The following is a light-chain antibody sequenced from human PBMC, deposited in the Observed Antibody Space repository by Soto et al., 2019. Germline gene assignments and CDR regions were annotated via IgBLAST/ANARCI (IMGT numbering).Light chain of an antibody. CDR2: EAS. J-gene: IGKJ1*01. V-gene: IGKV1-6*01. CDR1: QGIGND. Sequence: AIQVTQSPSSLSASVGDRVTISCRASQGIGNDLGWYQQKPGKAPKLLIYEASTLQTGVASRFSGSGSGTDXXLXISXLXPXDFATYYCLQDYVYPWTFGQGTKVEVK. CDR3: LQDYVYPWT.